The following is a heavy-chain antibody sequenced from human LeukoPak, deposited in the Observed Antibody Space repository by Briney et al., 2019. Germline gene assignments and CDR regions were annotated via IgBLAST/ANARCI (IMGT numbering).Heavy chain of an antibody. CDR2: ISSSSSTI. J-gene: IGHJ1*01. CDR1: GLTFSTYS. CDR3: AKDSDYYHSSGYYYAYFQH. V-gene: IGHV3-48*02. Sequence: PGGSLRLSCAVSGLTFSTYSMNWVRQAPGKGLEWVSYISSSSSTIYYADSVKGRFTTSRDNAKNSLYLQMNSLRDEDTAVYYCAKDSDYYHSSGYYYAYFQHWGQGTLVTVSS. D-gene: IGHD3-22*01.